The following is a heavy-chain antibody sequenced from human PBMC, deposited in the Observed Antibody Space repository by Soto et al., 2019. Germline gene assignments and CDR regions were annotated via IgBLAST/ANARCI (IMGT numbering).Heavy chain of an antibody. Sequence: QVQLLQSGAEVKKPGASVKVSCKASAYTITSYGLSWVRQAPGQGLEWMGLIRAYTGNPNYAHKLQGRDTMTTDTATRTAYMELRSLRSDDTAVYYCARGIEIFGEFDYWGQGTLVTVSS. CDR1: AYTITSYG. D-gene: IGHD3-3*01. J-gene: IGHJ4*02. CDR3: ARGIEIFGEFDY. V-gene: IGHV1-18*01. CDR2: IRAYTGNP.